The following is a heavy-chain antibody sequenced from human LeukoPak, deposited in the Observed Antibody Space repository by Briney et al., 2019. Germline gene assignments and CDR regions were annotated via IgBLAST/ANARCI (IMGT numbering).Heavy chain of an antibody. J-gene: IGHJ4*02. D-gene: IGHD4-23*01. Sequence: QSGGSLRLSCAASGFTFDDYAMHWVRQAPGKGLEWVSGISWNSGSIGYADSVKGRFTISRDNAKNTLYLQMNSLRAEDMAVYYCARDGKDYWGQGTLVTVSS. CDR3: ARDGKDY. V-gene: IGHV3-9*03. CDR2: ISWNSGSI. CDR1: GFTFDDYA.